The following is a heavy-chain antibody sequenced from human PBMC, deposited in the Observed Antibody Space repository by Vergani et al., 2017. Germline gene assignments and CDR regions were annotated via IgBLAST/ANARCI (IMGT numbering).Heavy chain of an antibody. CDR3: ARSSVIVVVPAATPDAFDI. D-gene: IGHD2-2*01. V-gene: IGHV1-69*13. CDR1: GYPFTSYG. J-gene: IGHJ3*02. CDR2: IIPIFGTA. Sequence: QVQLVQSGAEVKKPGASVKVSCKASGYPFTSYGISWVRQAPGQGLEWMGGIIPIFGTANYAQKFQGRVTITADESTSTAYMELSSLRSEDTAVYYCARSSVIVVVPAATPDAFDIWGQGTMVTVSS.